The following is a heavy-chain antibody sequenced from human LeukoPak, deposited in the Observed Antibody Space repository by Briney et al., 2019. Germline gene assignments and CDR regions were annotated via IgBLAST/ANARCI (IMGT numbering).Heavy chain of an antibody. Sequence: SETLSLTCTVSGGSISSYYWSWIRQPAGKGLEWIGRIYTSGSTNYNPSLKSRVTMSVDTSKNQFSLKLSSVTAADTAVYYCASCLPPYDAFDIWGQGTMVTLSS. CDR2: IYTSGST. D-gene: IGHD1-14*01. V-gene: IGHV4-4*07. CDR1: GGSISSYY. CDR3: ASCLPPYDAFDI. J-gene: IGHJ3*02.